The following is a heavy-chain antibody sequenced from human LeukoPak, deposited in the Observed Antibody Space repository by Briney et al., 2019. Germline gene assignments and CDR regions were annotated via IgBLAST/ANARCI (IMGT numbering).Heavy chain of an antibody. V-gene: IGHV3-7*01. CDR1: GFTFSSYW. J-gene: IGHJ6*03. Sequence: GGSLRLSCAASGFTFSSYWMSWVRQAPGKGLGWVANIKQDRSEKYYVDSVKGRFTISRDNAKNSLYLQMNSLRAEDTAVYYCARDLGSSGYYYYYYMDVWGKGTTVTVSS. CDR3: ARDLGSSGYYYYYYMDV. D-gene: IGHD3-22*01. CDR2: IKQDRSEK.